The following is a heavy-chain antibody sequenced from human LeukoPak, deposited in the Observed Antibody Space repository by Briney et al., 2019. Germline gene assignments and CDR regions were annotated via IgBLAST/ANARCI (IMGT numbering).Heavy chain of an antibody. J-gene: IGHJ4*02. V-gene: IGHV3-48*03. CDR2: ITSSGTTK. CDR3: ARETMEFDY. D-gene: IGHD1-1*01. CDR1: GFTLSSYE. Sequence: PGGSLRPSSAPSGFTLSSYEMNWVRQAPGKGLEWISYITSSGTTKYYADSVKGRFTISRDNAKHSLYLQMNSLRAEDTAVYYCARETMEFDYWGQGTLVTVSS.